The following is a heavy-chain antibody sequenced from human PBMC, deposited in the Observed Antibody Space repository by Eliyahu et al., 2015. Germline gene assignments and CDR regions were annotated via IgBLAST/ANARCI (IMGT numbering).Heavy chain of an antibody. J-gene: IGHJ5*02. V-gene: IGHV1-69*06. Sequence: QVQLVQSGAEVKKPGSSVKVSCXAXXXTFSXYAISWVRQAPGQGLEWMGGIIPIFGTANYAQKFQGRVTITADKSTSTAYMELSSLRSEDTAVYYCASSGYSYGPYNWFDPWGQGTLVTVSS. D-gene: IGHD5-18*01. CDR1: XXTFSXYA. CDR3: ASSGYSYGPYNWFDP. CDR2: IIPIFGTA.